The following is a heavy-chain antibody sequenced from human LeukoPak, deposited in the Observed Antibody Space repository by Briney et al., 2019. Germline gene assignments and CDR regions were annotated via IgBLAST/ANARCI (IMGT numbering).Heavy chain of an antibody. J-gene: IGHJ5*02. D-gene: IGHD3-22*01. Sequence: SETLSLTCAVYGGSFSGYYWSWIRQPPGKGLEWIGEINHSGSTNYNPSLKSRVTISVDTSKNQFSLKLSSVTAADTAVYYCVRKGEMYYYDSSGYNAKRFDPWGQGTLVTVSS. CDR2: INHSGST. V-gene: IGHV4-34*01. CDR1: GGSFSGYY. CDR3: VRKGEMYYYDSSGYNAKRFDP.